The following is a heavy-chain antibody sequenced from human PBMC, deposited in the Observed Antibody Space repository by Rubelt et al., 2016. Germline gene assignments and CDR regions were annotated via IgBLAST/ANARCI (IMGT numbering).Heavy chain of an antibody. V-gene: IGHV1-24*01. D-gene: IGHD6-13*01. CDR2: GET. J-gene: IGHJ5*02. Sequence: GETIYAQKFQGRVTMTEDTSTDTAYMELSSLRSEDTAVYYCATTGIAAAGNWFDPWGQGTLVTVS. CDR3: ATTGIAAAGNWFDP.